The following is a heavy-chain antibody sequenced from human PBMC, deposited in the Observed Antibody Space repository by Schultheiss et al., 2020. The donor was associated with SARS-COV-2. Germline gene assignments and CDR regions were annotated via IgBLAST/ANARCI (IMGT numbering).Heavy chain of an antibody. Sequence: GGSLRLSCAASGFTFSSYAMHWVRQAPGKGLEWVAVISYDGSNKYYADSVKGRFTISRDNSKNTLYLQMNSLRAEDTAVYYCARDGYSQYYFDYWGQGTLVTVPQ. CDR1: GFTFSSYA. D-gene: IGHD5-24*01. CDR3: ARDGYSQYYFDY. J-gene: IGHJ4*02. CDR2: ISYDGSNK. V-gene: IGHV3-30*04.